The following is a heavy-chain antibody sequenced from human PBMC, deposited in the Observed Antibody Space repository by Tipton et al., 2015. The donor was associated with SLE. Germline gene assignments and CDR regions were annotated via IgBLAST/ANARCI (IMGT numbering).Heavy chain of an antibody. Sequence: GLVKPSETLSLTCTFSSGSIRTSYWTWIRQPPGKGLEWIGRIYTSGSTSYNPSLKSRVTMSIDMSNSQFSLSLTSVTAADSAVYYCARGEVVAAKFDYWGQGTLVTVSS. CDR1: SGSIRTSY. CDR3: ARGEVVAAKFDY. V-gene: IGHV4-4*07. J-gene: IGHJ4*02. D-gene: IGHD2-15*01. CDR2: IYTSGST.